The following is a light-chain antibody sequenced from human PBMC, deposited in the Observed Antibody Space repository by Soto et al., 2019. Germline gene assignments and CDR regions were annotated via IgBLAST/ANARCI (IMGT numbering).Light chain of an antibody. Sequence: EIVLTQSPASLSLSPGERATLSCSASQSVDSYLVWYQQKPGQAPRLLIFGASNRATGIPARFSGSGSGTDFTLTINSLEPDDFAVYYCQQRDSWPITFGQGTRLEI. CDR1: QSVDSY. V-gene: IGKV3-11*01. CDR3: QQRDSWPIT. J-gene: IGKJ5*01. CDR2: GAS.